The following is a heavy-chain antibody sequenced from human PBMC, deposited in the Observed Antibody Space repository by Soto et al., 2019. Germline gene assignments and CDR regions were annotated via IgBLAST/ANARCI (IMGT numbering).Heavy chain of an antibody. J-gene: IGHJ4*02. Sequence: GGSLRLSCAASGFTFINAWMSWVRQAPGKGLEWVGRIKSKTNGATTEYAAPVKGRFTISRDDSKNTLYLQMNSLKTEDTAVYYCTTDDPINKYWGQGTLVTVSS. CDR1: GFTFINAW. V-gene: IGHV3-15*01. CDR3: TTDDPINKY. CDR2: IKSKTNGATT.